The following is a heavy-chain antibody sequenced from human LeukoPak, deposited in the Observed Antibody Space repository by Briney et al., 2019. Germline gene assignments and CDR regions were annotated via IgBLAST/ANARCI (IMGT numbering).Heavy chain of an antibody. V-gene: IGHV4-39*01. CDR3: ARRRELPGPGVYYYYMDV. CDR2: IYYSGST. Sequence: SETLSLTCTVSGGSIISSSYYWDWIRQPPGKGLEWIANIYYSGSTSYNPSLESRVTISVDTSKIQFSLKLSSVTAADTAVYYCARRRELPGPGVYYYYMDVWGKGTTVTVSS. J-gene: IGHJ6*03. CDR1: GGSIISSSYY. D-gene: IGHD2-15*01.